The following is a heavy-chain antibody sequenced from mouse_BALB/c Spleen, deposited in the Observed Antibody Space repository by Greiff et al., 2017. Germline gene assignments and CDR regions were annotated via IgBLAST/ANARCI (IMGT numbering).Heavy chain of an antibody. CDR2: IDPANGNT. CDR3: ARENGYYVEDYAMDY. V-gene: IGHV14-3*02. Sequence: EVQLQQSGAELVKPGASVKLSCTASGFNIKDTYMHWVKQRPEQGLEWIGRIDPANGNTKDDPKFQGKATITADTSSNTAYLQLSSLTSEDTAVYYCARENGYYVEDYAMDYWGQGTSVTVSA. CDR1: GFNIKDTY. J-gene: IGHJ4*01. D-gene: IGHD2-3*01.